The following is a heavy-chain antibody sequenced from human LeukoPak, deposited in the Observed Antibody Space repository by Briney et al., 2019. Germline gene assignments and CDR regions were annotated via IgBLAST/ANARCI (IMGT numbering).Heavy chain of an antibody. CDR3: ARARVVAAIQNYFDY. V-gene: IGHV1-69*01. D-gene: IGHD2-21*02. CDR2: IIPIFGTA. J-gene: IGHJ4*02. CDR1: GGTFSSYA. Sequence: GSSVKVSCKASGGTFSSYAISWARQAPGQGLEWMGGIIPIFGTANYAQKFQGRVTITADESTSTAYMELSSLRSEDTAVYYCARARVVAAIQNYFDYWGQGTLVTVSS.